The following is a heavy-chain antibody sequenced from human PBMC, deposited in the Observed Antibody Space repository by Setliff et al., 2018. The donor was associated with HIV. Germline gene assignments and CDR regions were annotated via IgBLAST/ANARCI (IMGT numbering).Heavy chain of an antibody. CDR2: ISSSSSYT. CDR3: ARVVDTALVKDY. D-gene: IGHD5-18*01. V-gene: IGHV3-11*05. CDR1: GFTFSDYY. Sequence: PGGSLRLSCAASGFTFSDYYMSWIRQAPGKGLEWVSYISSSSSYTNYADSVKGRFTISRDNAKNSLYLQMNSLRAEDMAVYYCARVVDTALVKDYWGQGTLVTVSS. J-gene: IGHJ4*02.